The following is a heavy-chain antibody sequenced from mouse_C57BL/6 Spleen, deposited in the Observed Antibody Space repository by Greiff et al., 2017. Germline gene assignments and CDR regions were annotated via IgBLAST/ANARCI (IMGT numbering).Heavy chain of an antibody. Sequence: EVMLVESGGGLVKPGGSLKLSCAASGFTFSDYGMHWVRQAPEKGLEWVAYISSGSSTIYYADTVKGRFTITRDNAKNTLFLQMTSLRSEDTAMYCCARAVISWVAYWGQGTLVTVSA. CDR3: ARAVISWVAY. J-gene: IGHJ3*01. CDR2: ISSGSSTI. D-gene: IGHD2-5*01. CDR1: GFTFSDYG. V-gene: IGHV5-17*01.